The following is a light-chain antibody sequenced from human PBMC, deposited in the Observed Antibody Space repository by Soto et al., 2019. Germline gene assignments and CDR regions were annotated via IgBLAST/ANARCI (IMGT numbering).Light chain of an antibody. J-gene: IGKJ1*01. V-gene: IGKV3-20*01. CDR1: QSVRNSY. CDR2: GAS. CDR3: QQYGYSST. Sequence: DIVLMQAPGTLSSSPGERATLSCRASQSVRNSYLAWYQQKPGQAPRLLIYGASSRATGIPDRFSGSGSGTDFTLTISRLEPEDFAVYYCQQYGYSSTFGQGTKVDIK.